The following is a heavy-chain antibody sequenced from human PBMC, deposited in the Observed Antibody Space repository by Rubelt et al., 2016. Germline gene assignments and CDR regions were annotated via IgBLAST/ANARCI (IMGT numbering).Heavy chain of an antibody. D-gene: IGHD6-6*01. Sequence: EVQLVESGGGLVQPGGSLRLSCAASGFTLSSYWMHWVRQAPGKGLVWVSSISSSSSFMYYADSMKGRFSISRDNAKNSLYLQMSSLRAEDTAVYYCARTSSSSCDYWGQGTLVTVSS. CDR3: ARTSSSSCDY. CDR2: ISSSSSFM. V-gene: IGHV3-21*01. J-gene: IGHJ4*02. CDR1: GFTLSSYW.